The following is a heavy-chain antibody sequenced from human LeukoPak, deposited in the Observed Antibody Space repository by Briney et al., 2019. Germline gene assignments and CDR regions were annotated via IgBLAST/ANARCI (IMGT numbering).Heavy chain of an antibody. D-gene: IGHD2-21*02. CDR1: GFTFSYHA. Sequence: GGSLRLSCAASGFTFSYHAMHWVRQAPGKGLEWVAVISYDGSKKYYADSVNGQFTISRDNSENTLYLQMNSLRAEDTAVYYCARDLVVVTGISDYWGQGTLVTVSS. CDR3: ARDLVVVTGISDY. V-gene: IGHV3-30*04. CDR2: ISYDGSKK. J-gene: IGHJ4*02.